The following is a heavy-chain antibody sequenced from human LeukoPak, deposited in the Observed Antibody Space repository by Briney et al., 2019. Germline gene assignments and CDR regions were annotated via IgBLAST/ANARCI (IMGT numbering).Heavy chain of an antibody. CDR2: IKSKSDDGTR. D-gene: IGHD1-14*01. J-gene: IGHJ5*02. Sequence: GGSLRLSCEASGSTFSKVWMSWVRQAPGKGLEWVGRIKSKSDDGTRDYAPPVRGRFTISRDDSKSTVYLQMESLRSEDTGVYYCCGTRGDLWGQGTLVTVSS. CDR1: GSTFSKVW. V-gene: IGHV3-15*01. CDR3: CGTRGDL.